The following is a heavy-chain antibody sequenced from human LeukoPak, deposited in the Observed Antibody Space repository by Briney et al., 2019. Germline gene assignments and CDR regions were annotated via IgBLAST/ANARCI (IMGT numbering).Heavy chain of an antibody. D-gene: IGHD3-10*01. Sequence: ASVKVSCKTSGYNFSSYTMHWLRQAPGQSPEWMGSINGDNGNTKYSEKFQGRVAFTRDTSASSAYMELSRLRSEDTAVYYCARSSSGTYHYWGQGTLVTVSS. CDR2: INGDNGNT. CDR3: ARSSSGTYHY. V-gene: IGHV1-3*01. J-gene: IGHJ4*02. CDR1: GYNFSSYT.